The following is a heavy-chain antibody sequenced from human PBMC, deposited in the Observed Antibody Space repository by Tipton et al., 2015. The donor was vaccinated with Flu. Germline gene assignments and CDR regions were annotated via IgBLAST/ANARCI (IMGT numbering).Heavy chain of an antibody. Sequence: SLRLSCAASGFTFSSYAMSWVRQAPGKGLEWVSAISGSGGSTYYADSVKGRFTISRDNSKNTLYLQMNSLRAEDTAVYYCAKDSGILYSLAGGPFFDYWGQGTLVTVSS. CDR3: AKDSGILYSLAGGPFFDY. CDR1: GFTFSSYA. CDR2: ISGSGGST. J-gene: IGHJ4*02. D-gene: IGHD2-8*01. V-gene: IGHV3-23*01.